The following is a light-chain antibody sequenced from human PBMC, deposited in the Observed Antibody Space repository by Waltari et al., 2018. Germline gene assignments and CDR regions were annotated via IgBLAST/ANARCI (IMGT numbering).Light chain of an antibody. CDR2: EGN. V-gene: IGLV2-23*01. CDR1: SSDVEPFNL. J-gene: IGLJ1*01. CDR3: CAYAGNSV. Sequence: QSALTQPASVSGSPGQSITISCTGISSDVEPFNLVSWYQQYPGKAPKLIIFEGNKRPSRVSNRFSGSKSGNTASLTISGLQTEDEADYFCCAYAGNSVFGTGTKVTVL.